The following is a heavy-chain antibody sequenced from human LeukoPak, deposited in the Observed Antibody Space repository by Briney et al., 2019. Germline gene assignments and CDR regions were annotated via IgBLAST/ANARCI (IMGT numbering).Heavy chain of an antibody. CDR2: ISGSGNNI. CDR1: GFTFSSFA. CDR3: AKRGDYYDSSGSYLGDYFDY. D-gene: IGHD3-22*01. J-gene: IGHJ4*02. Sequence: GGSLRLSCAASGFTFSSFAMSWVRQAPGKGLEWVSSISGSGNNIYYADSVKGRFTISRDNSKNTLYLQMNSLRAEDTAVYYCAKRGDYYDSSGSYLGDYFDYWGQGTLVTVSS. V-gene: IGHV3-23*01.